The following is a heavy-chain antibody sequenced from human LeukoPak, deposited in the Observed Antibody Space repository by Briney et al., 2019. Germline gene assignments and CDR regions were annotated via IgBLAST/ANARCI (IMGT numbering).Heavy chain of an antibody. V-gene: IGHV3-7*01. CDR3: ARGPYSMVRGVIYY. CDR2: IKQDGSEK. D-gene: IGHD3-10*01. J-gene: IGHJ4*02. CDR1: GFTFSSYW. Sequence: GGSLRLSCAASGFTFSSYWMSWVRQAPGKGLEWVANIKQDGSEKHYVDSVKGRFTISRDNSKNTLYLQMNSLRAEDTAVYYCARGPYSMVRGVIYYWGQGTLVTVSS.